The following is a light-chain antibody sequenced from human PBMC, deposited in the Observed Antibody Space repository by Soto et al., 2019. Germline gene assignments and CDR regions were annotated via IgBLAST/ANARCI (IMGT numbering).Light chain of an antibody. V-gene: IGKV3-11*01. CDR2: DAS. Sequence: EIVLTQSPATLSLSPGERATLSCRASQSVSSYLAWYQQKPGQAPRLLLYDASSRATGIPARFSGSGSGTDVTLTISSLEPEDFAVYYCQQRSNWPYTVGQGTKLEIK. CDR1: QSVSSY. CDR3: QQRSNWPYT. J-gene: IGKJ2*01.